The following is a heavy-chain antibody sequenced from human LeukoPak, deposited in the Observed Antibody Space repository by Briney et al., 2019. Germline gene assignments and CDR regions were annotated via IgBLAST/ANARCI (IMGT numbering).Heavy chain of an antibody. CDR1: GFIFRDYY. D-gene: IGHD2-8*01. V-gene: IGHV3-11*01. CDR3: ARRYCTPSSCYSDY. J-gene: IGHJ4*02. CDR2: ISDGGRPL. Sequence: GGSLRLSCTASGFIFRDYYMSWIRQAPGKGLEWVSFISDGGRPLHYADSVKGRFTISRDNAKNSLYLQMNSLRDEDTAVYFCARRYCTPSSCYSDYWGQGALVTVSS.